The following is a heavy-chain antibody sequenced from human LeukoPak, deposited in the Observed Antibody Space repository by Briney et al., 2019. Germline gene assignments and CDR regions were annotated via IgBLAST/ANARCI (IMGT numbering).Heavy chain of an antibody. CDR3: ARDRLRWFEGLDY. J-gene: IGHJ4*02. D-gene: IGHD4-23*01. CDR2: ISYDGSNK. V-gene: IGHV3-30-3*01. Sequence: PGRSLRLSCAASGFTFSSYAMHWVRQAPGKGLEWVAVISYDGSNKYYADSVKGRFTISRDNSKNTLYLRMNSLRAEDTAVYYCARDRLRWFEGLDYWGQGTLVTVSS. CDR1: GFTFSSYA.